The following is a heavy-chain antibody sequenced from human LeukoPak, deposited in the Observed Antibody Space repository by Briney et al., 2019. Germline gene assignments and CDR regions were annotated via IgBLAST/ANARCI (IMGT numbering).Heavy chain of an antibody. Sequence: GGSLRLSCAASGFTFSSYGMHWVRQAPGKGLEWVAFIRYDGSNKYYVDSVKGRFTISRDNSKNTLYLQMNSLRAEDTAVYYCAYYSGAFNWFDPWGQGTLVTVSP. D-gene: IGHD3-22*01. CDR3: AYYSGAFNWFDP. CDR1: GFTFSSYG. V-gene: IGHV3-30*02. J-gene: IGHJ5*02. CDR2: IRYDGSNK.